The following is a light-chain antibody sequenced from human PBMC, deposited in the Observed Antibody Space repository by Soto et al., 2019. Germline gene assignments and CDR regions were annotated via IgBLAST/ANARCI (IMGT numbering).Light chain of an antibody. Sequence: QSVLTQPPSVSAAPGQKVTISCSGTTSNIGNNYVFWYQQLPGTAPKLLIYYNDKRPSGIPYRFSGSKSGTSATLGITGLQTGDEADYYCATWDRSLSVGVFGGGTKLTVL. CDR1: TSNIGNNY. J-gene: IGLJ2*01. V-gene: IGLV1-51*01. CDR2: YND. CDR3: ATWDRSLSVGV.